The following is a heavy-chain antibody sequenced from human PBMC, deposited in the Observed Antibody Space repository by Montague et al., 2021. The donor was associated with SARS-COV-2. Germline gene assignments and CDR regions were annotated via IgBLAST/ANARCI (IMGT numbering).Heavy chain of an antibody. CDR2: VHHTGST. J-gene: IGHJ4*02. Sequence: SETLSLTCGVSGGSISSYYWSWIRQSPGKGLEWIGYVHHTGSTKYNPSLKTRVTLSLDTPKNRFSLKLSSVAAADTAVYYCARAQNTCFIANCVNYFEVWGLGALVTVSS. D-gene: IGHD1-1*01. V-gene: IGHV4-59*12. CDR3: ARAQNTCFIANCVNYFEV. CDR1: GGSISSYY.